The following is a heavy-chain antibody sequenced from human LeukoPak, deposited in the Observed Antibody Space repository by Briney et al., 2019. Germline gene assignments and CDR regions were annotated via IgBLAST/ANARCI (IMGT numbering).Heavy chain of an antibody. CDR3: AKDPSSFHVLLWFGELPDY. CDR1: GFTFSSYA. Sequence: GGSLRLSCAASGFTFSSYAMSWVRQAPGKGLEWVSAISGSGGSTYYADSVKGRFTISRDNSENTLYLQMNSLRAEDTAVYYCAKDPSSFHVLLWFGELPDYWGQGTLVTVSS. V-gene: IGHV3-23*01. J-gene: IGHJ4*02. CDR2: ISGSGGST. D-gene: IGHD3-10*01.